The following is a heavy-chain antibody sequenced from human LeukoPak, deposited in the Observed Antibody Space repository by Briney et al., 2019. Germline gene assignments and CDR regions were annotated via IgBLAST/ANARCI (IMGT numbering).Heavy chain of an antibody. CDR2: ISSNGGST. Sequence: PGGSLRLSCSASGFTFSSYAMHWVRQVPGKGLEYVSAISSNGGSTYYADSVKGRFTISRDNSKNTLYLQMSSLRAEDTAVYYCVKSVAGLSGFDPWGQGTLVTVSS. CDR3: VKSVAGLSGFDP. CDR1: GFTFSSYA. J-gene: IGHJ5*02. V-gene: IGHV3-64D*06. D-gene: IGHD2-15*01.